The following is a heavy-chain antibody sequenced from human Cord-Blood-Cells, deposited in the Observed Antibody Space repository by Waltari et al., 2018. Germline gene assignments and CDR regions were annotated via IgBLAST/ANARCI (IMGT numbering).Heavy chain of an antibody. CDR2: INAGNGNT. Sequence: QVQLVQSGAEVKKPGASVKVSCKASGYTFTSYAMHWVRQAPGQRLERTGWINAGNGNTKYSQKFQGRVTITRDTSASTAYMELSSLRSEDTAVYYCARRGVTGGALDAFDIWGQGTMVTVSS. CDR3: ARRGVTGGALDAFDI. J-gene: IGHJ3*02. V-gene: IGHV1-3*01. CDR1: GYTFTSYA. D-gene: IGHD7-27*01.